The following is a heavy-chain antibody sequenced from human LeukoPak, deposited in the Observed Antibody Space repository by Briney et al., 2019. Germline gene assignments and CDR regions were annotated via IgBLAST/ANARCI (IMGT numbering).Heavy chain of an antibody. V-gene: IGHV6-1*01. CDR2: TYYRSKWYN. CDR3: ALDFWTTGWHTFDY. J-gene: IGHJ4*02. D-gene: IGHD3/OR15-3a*01. Sequence: SQTLSLTCVVSGDSVSSKNGAWNWIRQSPSRGLEWLGRTYYRSKWYNEYAESMEGRMTISQDTSKNQYSLHLNSVTPDDTAVYYRALDFWTTGWHTFDYWGQGTLVTVSS. CDR1: GDSVSSKNGA.